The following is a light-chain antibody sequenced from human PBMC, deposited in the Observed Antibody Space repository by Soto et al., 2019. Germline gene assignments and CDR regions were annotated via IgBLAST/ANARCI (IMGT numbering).Light chain of an antibody. J-gene: IGKJ1*01. Sequence: VDVVAITFRASQTISSGLAWYQQNPGKAPKLLIYDASTLESGVPSRFSGSGSGTEFTLTISSLQPDDFATYCCQHYSSVWSFGQGTKVDI. CDR1: QTISSG. V-gene: IGKV1-5*01. CDR3: QHYSSVWS. CDR2: DAS.